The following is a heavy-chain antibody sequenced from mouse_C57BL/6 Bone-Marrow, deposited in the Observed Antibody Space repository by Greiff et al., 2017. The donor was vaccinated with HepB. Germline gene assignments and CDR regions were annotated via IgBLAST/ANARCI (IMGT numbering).Heavy chain of an antibody. CDR1: GYSFTGYY. CDR3: ARGPYYYLVDY. J-gene: IGHJ2*01. V-gene: IGHV1-42*01. Sequence: EVQLQQSGPELVKPGASVKISCKASGYSFTGYYMNWVKQSPEKSLEWIGEINPSTGGTTYNQKFKAKATLTVDNASSTAYMQLKSLTSEDSAVYYCARGPYYYLVDYWGQGTTLTVSS. CDR2: INPSTGGT. D-gene: IGHD1-1*01.